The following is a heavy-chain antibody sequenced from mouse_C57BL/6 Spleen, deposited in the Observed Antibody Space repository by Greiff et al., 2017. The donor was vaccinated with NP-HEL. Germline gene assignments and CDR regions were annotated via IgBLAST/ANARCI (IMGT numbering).Heavy chain of an antibody. CDR3: TPSGPLDY. Sequence: EVKLMESGAELVRPGASVKLSCTASGFNIKDDYMHWVKQRPEQGLEWIGWIDPENGDTEYASKFQGKATITADTSSNTAYLQLSSLTSEDTAVYYCTPSGPLDYWGQGTTLTVSS. D-gene: IGHD1-3*01. CDR2: IDPENGDT. V-gene: IGHV14-4*01. J-gene: IGHJ2*01. CDR1: GFNIKDDY.